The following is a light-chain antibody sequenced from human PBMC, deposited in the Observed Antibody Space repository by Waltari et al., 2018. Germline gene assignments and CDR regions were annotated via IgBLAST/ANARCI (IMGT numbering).Light chain of an antibody. Sequence: DIQIPQSPSTLSASVGDRVTITCRASQSVSSWLAWYQQKPVKAPKLLIYKASSLESGVPSRFSGSGYETEFTLTISSLQPDDFATYYCQQYNSYRYTFGQGTKLEIK. V-gene: IGKV1-5*03. CDR1: QSVSSW. CDR2: KAS. J-gene: IGKJ2*01. CDR3: QQYNSYRYT.